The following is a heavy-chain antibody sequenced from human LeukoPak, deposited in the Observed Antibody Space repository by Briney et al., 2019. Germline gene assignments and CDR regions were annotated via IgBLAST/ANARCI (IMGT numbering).Heavy chain of an antibody. J-gene: IGHJ4*02. Sequence: ASVKVSCRTSGYDFSTYGITWVRQAPGQGLEYMGWIRPSNGNRNYAQKVQDRVTLTTDTSTSTVYMELRSLRSDGTAVYYCARAFSASKSCDYWGQGTRVTVSS. CDR1: GYDFSTYG. D-gene: IGHD6-19*01. CDR2: IRPSNGNR. V-gene: IGHV1-18*01. CDR3: ARAFSASKSCDY.